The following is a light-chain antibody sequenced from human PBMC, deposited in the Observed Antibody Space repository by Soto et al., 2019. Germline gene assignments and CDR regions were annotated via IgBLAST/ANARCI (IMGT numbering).Light chain of an antibody. J-gene: IGKJ1*01. V-gene: IGKV2-24*01. CDR3: LQFAHFHRT. CDR2: PIS. Sequence: DVVLTQTPLSSPVTLGQPASISCSSSQSLVYSDGNTYLSWLQQRPGQPPRLLIYPISTRFSGVTDRISGSGAGTHFTQKISRMEAEDVGVYYCLQFAHFHRTFGQGPKLE. CDR1: QSLVYSDGNTY.